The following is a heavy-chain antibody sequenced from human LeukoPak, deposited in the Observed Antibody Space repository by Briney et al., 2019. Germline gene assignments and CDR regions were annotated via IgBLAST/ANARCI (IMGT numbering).Heavy chain of an antibody. Sequence: ASVKVSCKASGYSFTRYFIHWVRQAPGQGLEWMGIIVPSDGSTSYAQKFQGRVTMTRDTSTSTVYMELSSLRSEDTAVYYCARGKVVTMVRGVIITYFDYWGQGTLVTVSS. V-gene: IGHV1-46*01. J-gene: IGHJ4*02. CDR3: ARGKVVTMVRGVIITYFDY. D-gene: IGHD3-10*01. CDR1: GYSFTRYF. CDR2: IVPSDGST.